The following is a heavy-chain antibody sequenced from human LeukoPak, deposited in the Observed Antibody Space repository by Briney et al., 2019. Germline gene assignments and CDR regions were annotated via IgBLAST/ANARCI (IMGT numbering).Heavy chain of an antibody. CDR1: GYTFTSHD. V-gene: IGHV1-8*01. J-gene: IGHJ6*03. D-gene: IGHD5-18*01. Sequence: ASVKVSCKASGYTFTSHDINWVRQATGQGLEWMGWMNPNSGNTGFAQKFQGRVTMTRNTSISTAYMELSSLRSEDTAVYYCAGSKVDTVYYYYMDVWGKGTTVTVSS. CDR2: MNPNSGNT. CDR3: AGSKVDTVYYYYMDV.